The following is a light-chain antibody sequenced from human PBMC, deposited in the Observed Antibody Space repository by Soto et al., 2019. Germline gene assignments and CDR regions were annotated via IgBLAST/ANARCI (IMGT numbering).Light chain of an antibody. J-gene: IGKJ1*01. CDR2: SVS. V-gene: IGKV3-20*01. CDR1: QSVKTK. CDR3: HQYGSSPQT. Sequence: EIVLTQSPDTLSVSPGEIASLSWSASQSVKTKLAWYQQKPGQAPRLLMYSVSTRATGIPDRFSGSGSGTHFTLTISRLEPEDFAVYYCHQYGSSPQTFGQGPRWIS.